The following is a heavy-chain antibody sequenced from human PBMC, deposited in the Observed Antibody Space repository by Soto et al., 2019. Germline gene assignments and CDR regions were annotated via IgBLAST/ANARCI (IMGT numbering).Heavy chain of an antibody. D-gene: IGHD3-3*01. J-gene: IGHJ4*02. CDR1: GFTFSSYA. CDR3: ARAVRNGYFSAYFDY. Sequence: GGSLRLSCAASGFTFSSYAMSWVRQAPGKGLEWVSAISGSGGSTYYADSVKGRFTISRDNSKNTLYLQMNSLRAEDTAVYYCARAVRNGYFSAYFDYWGQGTLVTVSS. V-gene: IGHV3-23*01. CDR2: ISGSGGST.